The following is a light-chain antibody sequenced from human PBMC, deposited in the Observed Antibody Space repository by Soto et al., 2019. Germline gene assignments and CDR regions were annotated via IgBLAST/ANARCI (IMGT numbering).Light chain of an antibody. J-gene: IGLJ1*01. CDR2: DVS. Sequence: QSALTQPASVSGSPGQSITISCTGTSSDVGGYNYVSWYQQHPGKAPKLMIYDVSNRPSGVSNRFSGSKCGNTASLTISGLQAEDEADYYCSSYTSSSTFFGTGTKLTVL. CDR1: SSDVGGYNY. CDR3: SSYTSSSTF. V-gene: IGLV2-14*01.